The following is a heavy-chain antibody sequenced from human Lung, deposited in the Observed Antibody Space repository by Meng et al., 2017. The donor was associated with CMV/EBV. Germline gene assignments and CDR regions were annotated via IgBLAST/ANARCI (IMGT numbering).Heavy chain of an antibody. J-gene: IGHJ4*02. CDR1: RFTFSSYS. CDR2: ISSSSSYI. Sequence: GGSXRLXXAASRFTFSSYSMNWVRQAPGKGLEWVSSISSSSSYIYYADSVKGRFTISRDNAKSSLYLQMNSLRAEDTAVYYCAREGYYYDSGNYYYYFDHWXQGTXVTVSS. V-gene: IGHV3-21*01. D-gene: IGHD3-10*01. CDR3: AREGYYYDSGNYYYYFDH.